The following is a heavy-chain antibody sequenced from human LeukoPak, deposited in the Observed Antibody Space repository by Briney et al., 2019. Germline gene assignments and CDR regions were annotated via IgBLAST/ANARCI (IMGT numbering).Heavy chain of an antibody. CDR2: IYYSGST. Sequence: SETLSLTCTVSGGSISNSGYYWAWIRQPPGKGLDWIGSIYYSGSTYYNSSLKSRVTISEDTSKNQFSVKLSSVTAADSAVYYCARGSIGGYTYGGAFDIWGQGTTVTVSS. CDR3: ARGSIGGYTYGGAFDI. J-gene: IGHJ3*02. CDR1: GGSISNSGYY. D-gene: IGHD5-18*01. V-gene: IGHV4-39*07.